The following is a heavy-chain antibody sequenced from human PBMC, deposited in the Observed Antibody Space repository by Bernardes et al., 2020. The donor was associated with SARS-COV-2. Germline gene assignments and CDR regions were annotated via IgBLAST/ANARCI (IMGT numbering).Heavy chain of an antibody. CDR3: ARDGGVSTGTNYYYYGMDV. D-gene: IGHD1-7*01. V-gene: IGHV3-7*01. Sequence: GGSLRLSCAASGFTFSSYWMSWVRQAPGKGLEWVANIKQDGSEKYYVDSVKGRFTISRDNAKNSLYLQMNSLRAEDTAVYFCARDGGVSTGTNYYYYGMDVWGQGTTVTVSS. CDR1: GFTFSSYW. J-gene: IGHJ6*02. CDR2: IKQDGSEK.